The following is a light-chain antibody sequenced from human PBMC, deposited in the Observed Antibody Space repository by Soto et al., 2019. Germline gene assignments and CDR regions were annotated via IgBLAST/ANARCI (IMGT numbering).Light chain of an antibody. CDR3: QQLNSYPRT. Sequence: DIQLTQSPSFLSASVGGRVTITCRASKGIRSYLAWYQQKPGKAPKLLIYAASTLQSGVPSRFSGSGSGTEFTLTISSLQPEDFATYYCQQLNSYPRTFGQGTKVEIK. CDR1: KGIRSY. CDR2: AAS. J-gene: IGKJ1*01. V-gene: IGKV1-9*01.